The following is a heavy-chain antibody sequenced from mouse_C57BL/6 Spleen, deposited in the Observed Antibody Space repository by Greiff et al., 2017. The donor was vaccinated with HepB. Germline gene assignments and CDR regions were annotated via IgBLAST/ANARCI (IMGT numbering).Heavy chain of an antibody. CDR1: GYTFTSYW. Sequence: QVQLQQPGAELVKPGASVKLSCKASGYTFTSYWMHWVKQRPGQGLEWIGMIHPNSGSTNYNEKFKSKATLTVDKSSSTAYMQLSSLTSEDSAVYYCARRAITTVGFDYWGQGTTLTVSS. CDR3: ARRAITTVGFDY. CDR2: IHPNSGST. D-gene: IGHD1-1*01. J-gene: IGHJ2*01. V-gene: IGHV1-64*01.